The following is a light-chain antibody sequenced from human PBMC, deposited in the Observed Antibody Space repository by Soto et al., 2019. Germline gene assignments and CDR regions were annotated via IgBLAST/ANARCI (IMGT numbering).Light chain of an antibody. Sequence: DIQMTQSPCSLSASIGDSVAITCRASQTIIGYLNWYQQKPGKAPRLLINAASNLQSGVPSRFRGSGSETDFTLTITSLQPEDFATYYCQQSYTTPRTFGQGTKVDIK. CDR1: QTIIGY. CDR2: AAS. CDR3: QQSYTTPRT. J-gene: IGKJ1*01. V-gene: IGKV1-39*01.